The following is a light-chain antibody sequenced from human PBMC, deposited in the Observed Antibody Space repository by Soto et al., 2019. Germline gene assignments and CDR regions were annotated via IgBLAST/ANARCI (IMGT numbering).Light chain of an antibody. CDR3: SSYTFSTLV. CDR1: SSDVDTYIY. J-gene: IGLJ1*01. CDR2: DVT. Sequence: QSVLTQPASVSGSPGQSSTISCTGTSSDVDTYIYISWYQQHPGKAPKLIIYDVTNRPPGVSNRFSGSKSGNTASLAISGLQTEDEADYYCSSYTFSTLVFATGTKVTVL. V-gene: IGLV2-14*03.